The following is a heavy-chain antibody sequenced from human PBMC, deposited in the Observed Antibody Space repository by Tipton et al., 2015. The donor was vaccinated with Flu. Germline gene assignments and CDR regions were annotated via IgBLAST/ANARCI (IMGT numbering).Heavy chain of an antibody. J-gene: IGHJ5*02. CDR2: INHSGSP. CDR1: GGSFSGYY. D-gene: IGHD6-13*01. Sequence: LRLSCAVYGGSFSGYYWSWIRQPPGKGLEWIGEINHSGSPNYNPSLKSRVTKSVDTSKNHFSLKLSSVTAADTAVYYCARVGRQQHTRYWFDPWGQGTLVTVSS. CDR3: ARVGRQQHTRYWFDP. V-gene: IGHV4-34*01.